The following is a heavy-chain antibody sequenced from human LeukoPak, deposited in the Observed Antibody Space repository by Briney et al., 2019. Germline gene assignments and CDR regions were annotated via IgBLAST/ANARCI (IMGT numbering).Heavy chain of an antibody. CDR3: ATIKRGSIFGYFDF. D-gene: IGHD5-18*01. J-gene: IGHJ4*02. CDR2: LFDSVNT. Sequence: SETLSLTCTVSGGSISSHYWSWIRQPPGKGLEWIAYLFDSVNTKDNPSLQSRLTLSADTSKNQFSLRLSSVTAVDTAVYYCATIKRGSIFGYFDFWGQGIKVTVSS. CDR1: GGSISSHY. V-gene: IGHV4-59*11.